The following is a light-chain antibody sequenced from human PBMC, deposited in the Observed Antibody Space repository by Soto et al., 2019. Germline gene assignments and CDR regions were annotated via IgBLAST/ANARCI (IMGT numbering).Light chain of an antibody. CDR2: DAS. J-gene: IGKJ1*01. CDR3: HQYDSIVQT. CDR1: QIVRNSL. Sequence: EIVLTQSQGTLSFSPGERATLSCRASQIVRNSLLAWYQHKPGQPPRLLIYDASTRATATPERFSGSGSGTDFTLTISRLEPEDFAVYYCHQYDSIVQTFGQGTKVDIK. V-gene: IGKV3-20*01.